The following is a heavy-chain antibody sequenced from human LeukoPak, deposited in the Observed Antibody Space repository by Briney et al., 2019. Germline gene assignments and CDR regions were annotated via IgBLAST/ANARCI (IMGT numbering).Heavy chain of an antibody. CDR2: IYYSGST. J-gene: IGHJ5*02. CDR3: ARGFRRIAAAARSWFDP. D-gene: IGHD6-13*01. CDR1: GGSISSHY. V-gene: IGHV4-59*11. Sequence: KPSETLSLTCTVSGGSISSHYWSWIRQPPGKGLEWIGYIYYSGSTNYNPSLKSRVTISVDTSKNQFSLKLSSVTAADTAVYYCARGFRRIAAAARSWFDPWGQGTLVTVSS.